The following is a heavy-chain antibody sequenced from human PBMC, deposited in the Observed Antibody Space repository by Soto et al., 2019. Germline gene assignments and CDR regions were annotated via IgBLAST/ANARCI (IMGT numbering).Heavy chain of an antibody. CDR3: ARDGPDYYASRMDV. CDR1: GIPVSSNY. J-gene: IGHJ6*02. Sequence: GGSLRLSCAASGIPVSSNYMTWVRQAPGKGLEWVSVLHSGGDTYYANSVKGRFTISRHDSTNTLFLQMNSLTAEDTAVYYCARDGPDYYASRMDVWGQGTTVTVSS. D-gene: IGHD3-10*01. V-gene: IGHV3-53*04. CDR2: LHSGGDT.